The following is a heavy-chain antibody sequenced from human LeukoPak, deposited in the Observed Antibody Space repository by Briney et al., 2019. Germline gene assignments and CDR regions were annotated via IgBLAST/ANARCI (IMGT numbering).Heavy chain of an antibody. D-gene: IGHD6-13*01. CDR2: VFYSGSA. V-gene: IGHV4-39*01. J-gene: IGHJ5*02. CDR1: GGSITSSSHY. CDR3: ARVSPGIAAAAPMGWFDP. Sequence: SETLSLTCSVSGGSITSSSHYWAWIRQSPGKGLEWIGSVFYSGSAYYNPSLKSRLTISVDTSNNQFSLKLSSVTAADTAVYYCARVSPGIAAAAPMGWFDPWGQGTLVTVSS.